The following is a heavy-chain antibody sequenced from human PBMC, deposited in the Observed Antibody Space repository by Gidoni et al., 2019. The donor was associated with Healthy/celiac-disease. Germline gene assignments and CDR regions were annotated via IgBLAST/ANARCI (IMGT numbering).Heavy chain of an antibody. CDR2: IKSKTDGGTT. CDR1: GFTFRNAW. J-gene: IGHJ4*02. V-gene: IGHV3-15*01. Sequence: EVQLVESGGGLVKPGGSLSLSCAASGFTFRNAWMSWVRQAPGTGLEWVGRIKSKTDGGTTDYDAPVKGRFTISRDDSKNTLYLQMNSLKTEDTAVYYCTTDRVEFGAIDYWGQGTLVTVSS. CDR3: TTDRVEFGAIDY. D-gene: IGHD3-10*01.